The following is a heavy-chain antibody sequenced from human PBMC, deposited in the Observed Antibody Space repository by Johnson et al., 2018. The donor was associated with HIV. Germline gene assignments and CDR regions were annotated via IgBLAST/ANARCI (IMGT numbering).Heavy chain of an antibody. Sequence: VQLVESGGGLVRPGGSLRLSCVASGFSFIDYAMIWVRQAPGKGLEWVSFISGGEDDTYYADSVKGRFTISRDNSKTTLYLQMNSLRDEDKAVYYCANSLLLDAFNIWGQGTMVTVSS. CDR3: ANSLLLDAFNI. V-gene: IGHV3-23*04. CDR2: ISGGEDDT. CDR1: GFSFIDYA. J-gene: IGHJ3*02.